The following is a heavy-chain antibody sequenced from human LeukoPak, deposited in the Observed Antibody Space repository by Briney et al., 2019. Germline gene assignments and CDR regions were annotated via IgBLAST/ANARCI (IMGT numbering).Heavy chain of an antibody. V-gene: IGHV4-39*06. CDR3: ARQHNIVVADNWFDP. CDR2: IYYSGSA. Sequence: SETLSLTCTVSGGSITSSGFYWGWIRQPPGKGLEWLGNIYYSGSAYYNPSLNIRVTVSVDTSKNQSPLKLRSVTAADTAVYYCARQHNIVVADNWFDPWGQGPLVAASS. J-gene: IGHJ5*02. CDR1: GGSITSSGFY. D-gene: IGHD2-15*01.